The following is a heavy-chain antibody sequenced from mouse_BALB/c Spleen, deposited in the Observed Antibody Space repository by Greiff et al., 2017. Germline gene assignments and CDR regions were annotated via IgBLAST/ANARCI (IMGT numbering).Heavy chain of an antibody. D-gene: IGHD2-2*01. CDR2: ILPGSGST. CDR1: GYTFSSYW. V-gene: IGHV1-9*01. Sequence: VMLVESGAELMKPGASVKISCKATGYTFSSYWIEWVKQRPGHGLEWIGEILPGSGSTNYNEKFKGKATFTADTSSNTAYMQLSSLTSEDSAVYYCASWLPTFDYWGQGTTLTVSS. J-gene: IGHJ2*01. CDR3: ASWLPTFDY.